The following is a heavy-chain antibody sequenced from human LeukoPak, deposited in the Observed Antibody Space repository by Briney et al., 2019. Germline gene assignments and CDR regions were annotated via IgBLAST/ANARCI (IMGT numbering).Heavy chain of an antibody. Sequence: SETLSLTCAVYGGSFSGYYWSWIRQPPGKGLEWIGEINHSGSTNYNPSLKSRVTISVDTSKNQFSLKLSFVTAADTAVYYCARGYDSRLYAFDIWGQGTMVTVSS. D-gene: IGHD3-22*01. J-gene: IGHJ3*02. CDR1: GGSFSGYY. V-gene: IGHV4-34*01. CDR2: INHSGST. CDR3: ARGYDSRLYAFDI.